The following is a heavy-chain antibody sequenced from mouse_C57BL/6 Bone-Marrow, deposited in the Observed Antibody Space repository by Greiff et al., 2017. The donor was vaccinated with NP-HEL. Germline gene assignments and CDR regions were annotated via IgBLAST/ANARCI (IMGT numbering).Heavy chain of an antibody. CDR1: GYTFTDYY. D-gene: IGHD1-1*01. V-gene: IGHV1-19*01. Sequence: VHVKQSGPVLVKPGASVKMSCKASGYTFTDYYMNWVKQSHGKSLEWIGVINPYNGGTSYNQKFKGKATLTVDKSSSTAYMELNSLTSEDSAVYYCARCVGYYGSSYPAWFAYWGQGTLVTVSA. CDR3: ARCVGYYGSSYPAWFAY. CDR2: INPYNGGT. J-gene: IGHJ3*01.